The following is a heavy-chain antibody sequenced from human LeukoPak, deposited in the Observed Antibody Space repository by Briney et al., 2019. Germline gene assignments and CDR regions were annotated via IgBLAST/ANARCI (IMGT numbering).Heavy chain of an antibody. J-gene: IGHJ4*02. CDR2: IYCSGST. V-gene: IGHV4-39*07. Sequence: SETLSLTCTVSGGSISSSSYYWGWIRQPPGKGLEWIGSIYCSGSTYYNPSLKSRVTISVDTSKNQFSLKLSSVTAADTAVYYCARRRYSYGRDYWGQGTLVTVSS. CDR3: ARRRYSYGRDY. D-gene: IGHD5-18*01. CDR1: GGSISSSSYY.